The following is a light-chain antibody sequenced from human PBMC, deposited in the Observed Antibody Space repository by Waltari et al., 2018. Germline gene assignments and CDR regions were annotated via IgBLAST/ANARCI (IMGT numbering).Light chain of an antibody. CDR3: LQYDSYPRT. CDR2: GAS. J-gene: IGKJ1*01. V-gene: IGKV1-16*02. Sequence: DIQMTQSPSSLSASIGDRVTITCRASQDITNSLNWFQQKPGKAPKSLIYGASRLQSGVSSKFSGSGYGTEFTLTISSLQPEDFATYYCLQYDSYPRTFGPGTKVEIK. CDR1: QDITNS.